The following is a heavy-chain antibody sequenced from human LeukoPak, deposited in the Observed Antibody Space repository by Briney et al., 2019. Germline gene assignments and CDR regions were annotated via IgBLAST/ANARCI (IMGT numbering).Heavy chain of an antibody. Sequence: ASVKVSCKASGYTFTSYGISWVRQAPGQGLEWMGWISAYNGNTNYAQKLQGRVTMTTDTSTSTAYMELRSLRPDDTAVYYCARGGSSGYYRRFDWFDPWGQGTLVTVSS. D-gene: IGHD3-22*01. CDR2: ISAYNGNT. V-gene: IGHV1-18*01. J-gene: IGHJ5*02. CDR1: GYTFTSYG. CDR3: ARGGSSGYYRRFDWFDP.